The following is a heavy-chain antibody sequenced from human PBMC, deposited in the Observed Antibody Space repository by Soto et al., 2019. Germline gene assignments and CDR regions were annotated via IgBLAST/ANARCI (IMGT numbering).Heavy chain of an antibody. V-gene: IGHV3-23*01. CDR1: GFTFSSFA. J-gene: IGHJ6*02. Sequence: GGSLRLSCAASGFTFSSFAMSWVRQAPGKGLQWVSVISAGGGSIYYADSVKGRFTISRDTSKNTLYLQMNSLRAEDTAVYYCAKFSSAQYYFYYHGMDVWGQGTTVTVSS. CDR3: AKFSSAQYYFYYHGMDV. CDR2: ISAGGGSI.